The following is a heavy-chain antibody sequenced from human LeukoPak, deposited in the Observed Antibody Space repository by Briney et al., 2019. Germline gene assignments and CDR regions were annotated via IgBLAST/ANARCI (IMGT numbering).Heavy chain of an antibody. CDR1: GYSFTNYW. D-gene: IGHD2-2*01. Sequence: GESLPISCNGSGYSFTNYWIGWVRQVPGKGRGWMGIIFPADSDTRYSPSFQGQVTISADKSITTAYLQWSSLKASDTAMYYCARPRDCTSSTCYPGDGFDIWGQGTMVTVSS. CDR2: IFPADSDT. J-gene: IGHJ3*02. CDR3: ARPRDCTSSTCYPGDGFDI. V-gene: IGHV5-51*01.